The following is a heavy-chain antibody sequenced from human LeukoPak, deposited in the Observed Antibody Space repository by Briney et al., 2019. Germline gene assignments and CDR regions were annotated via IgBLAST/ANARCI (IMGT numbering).Heavy chain of an antibody. V-gene: IGHV3-23*01. CDR1: GITFRNSA. Sequence: GGSLRLSCVVSGITFRNSAMIRVRQAPGKGLEWVSAISGSGGSRDYADSVKGRLTISRDNSKNTLYLQMNSLRAEDTAVYYCAKDGIERVIMYYFDYWGQGTLVTVSS. J-gene: IGHJ4*02. CDR3: AKDGIERVIMYYFDY. CDR2: ISGSGGSR. D-gene: IGHD3-10*01.